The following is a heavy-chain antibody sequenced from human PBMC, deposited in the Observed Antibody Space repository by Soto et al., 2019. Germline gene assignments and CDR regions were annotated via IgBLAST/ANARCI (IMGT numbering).Heavy chain of an antibody. J-gene: IGHJ4*02. CDR2: ISSTSTYI. D-gene: IGHD1-26*01. V-gene: IGHV3-21*01. CDR3: ASGSASYWG. CDR1: GFTFTSHT. Sequence: EVQLVESGGGLVKRGGSLRLSCEASGFTFTSHTMSWVRQAPGKGLEWVSSISSTSTYIYYADSVKGRFTISRDNAQNSLYLEMNSLRAEDTALYYCASGSASYWGWGQGTLVSVSS.